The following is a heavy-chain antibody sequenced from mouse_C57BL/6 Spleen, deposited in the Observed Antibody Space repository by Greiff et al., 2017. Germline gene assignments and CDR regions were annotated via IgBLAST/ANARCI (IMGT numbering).Heavy chain of an antibody. D-gene: IGHD2-4*01. V-gene: IGHV2-2*01. J-gene: IGHJ4*01. Sequence: VKLMESGPGLVQPSQSLSITCTVSGFSLTSYGVHWVRQSPGKGLEWLGVIWSGGSTDYNAAFISRLSISKDNSKSQVFFKMNSLQADDTAIYYCARGDYDDYAMDYWGQGTSVTVSS. CDR3: ARGDYDDYAMDY. CDR2: IWSGGST. CDR1: GFSLTSYG.